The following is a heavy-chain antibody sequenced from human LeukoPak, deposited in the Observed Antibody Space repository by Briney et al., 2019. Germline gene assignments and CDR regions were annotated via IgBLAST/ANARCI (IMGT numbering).Heavy chain of an antibody. J-gene: IGHJ3*02. Sequence: SETLSLTCAVSGGSISSGGYSWSWIRQPPGKGLEWIGYIYYSGSTYYNPSLKSRVTISVDTSKNQFSLKLSSVTAADTAVYYCARESSSVGAFDIWGQGTMVTVSS. V-gene: IGHV4-30-4*07. CDR3: ARESSSVGAFDI. CDR1: GGSISSGGYS. CDR2: IYYSGST. D-gene: IGHD3-22*01.